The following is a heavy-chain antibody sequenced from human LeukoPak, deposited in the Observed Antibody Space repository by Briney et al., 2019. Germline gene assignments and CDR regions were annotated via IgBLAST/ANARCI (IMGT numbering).Heavy chain of an antibody. D-gene: IGHD2-15*01. V-gene: IGHV3-23*01. CDR2: ISGSGGST. CDR1: GFTFSSYA. CDR3: AKLTSIVVVVAATSRGYYFDY. J-gene: IGHJ4*02. Sequence: GGSLRLSCAASGFTFSSYAMSWVRQAPGKGLEWVSAISGSGGSTDYADSVKGRFTISRDNSKNTLYLQMNSLRAEDTAVYYCAKLTSIVVVVAATSRGYYFDYWGQGTLVTVSS.